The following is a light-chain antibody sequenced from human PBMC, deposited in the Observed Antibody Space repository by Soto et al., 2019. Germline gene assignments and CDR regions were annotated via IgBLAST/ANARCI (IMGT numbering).Light chain of an antibody. V-gene: IGKV1-39*01. CDR1: QSISSY. CDR2: AAS. CDR3: QQSYSTPWT. Sequence: DIQMAQSPSSLSASGGERVTMTCRASQSISSYLNWYQQKPGKAPKLLIYAASSLQSGVPSRFSGSGSGTDFTLTISSLQPEDFATYYCQQSYSTPWTFGQGTKVDIK. J-gene: IGKJ1*01.